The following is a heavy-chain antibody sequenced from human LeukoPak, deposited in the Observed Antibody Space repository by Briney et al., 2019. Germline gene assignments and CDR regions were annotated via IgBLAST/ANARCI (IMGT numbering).Heavy chain of an antibody. Sequence: PGGSLRPSCAASGFTFSDYYMSWIRQAPGERLEWVSYISSSGSTIYYADSVKGRFTISRDNAKNSLYLQMNSLRAEDTAVYYCARDVCSGGSCYSGGVYWGQGTLVTVSS. V-gene: IGHV3-11*04. CDR3: ARDVCSGGSCYSGGVY. CDR1: GFTFSDYY. D-gene: IGHD2-15*01. CDR2: ISSSGSTI. J-gene: IGHJ4*02.